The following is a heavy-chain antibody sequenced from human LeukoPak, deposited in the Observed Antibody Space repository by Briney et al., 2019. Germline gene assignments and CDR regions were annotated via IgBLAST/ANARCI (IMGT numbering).Heavy chain of an antibody. Sequence: GGSLRLSCAVSGITLSNYGMSWVRQAPGKGLEWVAGISDSGGSTNYADSLKGRFTISRDNPKNTLYLQMNSLRAEDTAVYFCAKRGVVIRVILVGFHKEAYYFDSWGQGALVTVSS. CDR3: AKRGVVIRVILVGFHKEAYYFDS. D-gene: IGHD3-22*01. CDR1: GITLSNYG. V-gene: IGHV3-23*01. CDR2: ISDSGGST. J-gene: IGHJ4*02.